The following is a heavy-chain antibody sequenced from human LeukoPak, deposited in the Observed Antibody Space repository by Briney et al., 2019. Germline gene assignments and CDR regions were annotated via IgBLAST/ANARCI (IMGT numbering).Heavy chain of an antibody. D-gene: IGHD5-18*01. Sequence: PGGSLRLSCAASGFTFSDFAMIWVRQPPGKGLEWVSSTFQGGGEIHYADSVRGRFTISRDNSGSTLFLQMNSLRGEDTAIYYCATYRQVKLPFEAWGQGTLVTVSS. V-gene: IGHV3-23*01. CDR3: ATYRQVKLPFEA. CDR1: GFTFSDFA. J-gene: IGHJ5*02. CDR2: TFQGGGEI.